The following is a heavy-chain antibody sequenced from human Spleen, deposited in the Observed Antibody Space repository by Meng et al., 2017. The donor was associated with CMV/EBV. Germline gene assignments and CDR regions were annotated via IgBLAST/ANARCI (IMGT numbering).Heavy chain of an antibody. D-gene: IGHD1-1*01. V-gene: IGHV3-49*04. CDR1: GFTFGDFA. CDR2: IRTKAFGETI. Sequence: GGSLRLSCAASGFTFGDFAMSWVRQAPGKGLEWVSFIRTKAFGETIEYAASVEGRFTISRDDSKTVAYLQMNSLKTEDSAVYFCTRVRATGHYFDYWGQGTLVTVSS. J-gene: IGHJ4*02. CDR3: TRVRATGHYFDY.